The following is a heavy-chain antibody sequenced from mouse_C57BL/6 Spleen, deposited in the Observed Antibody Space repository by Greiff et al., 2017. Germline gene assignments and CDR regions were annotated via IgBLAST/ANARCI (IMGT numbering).Heavy chain of an antibody. CDR1: GYTFTSYW. Sequence: QVQLQQPGAELVRPGSSVKLSCKASGYTFTSYWMDWVKQRPGQGLEWIGNIYPSDSETHYNQKFKDKATLTVDKSSSTAYMQLSSLTSEDSAVYYCASGYGHEGGAMDYWGQGTSVTVSS. D-gene: IGHD3-1*01. CDR2: IYPSDSET. J-gene: IGHJ4*01. CDR3: ASGYGHEGGAMDY. V-gene: IGHV1-61*01.